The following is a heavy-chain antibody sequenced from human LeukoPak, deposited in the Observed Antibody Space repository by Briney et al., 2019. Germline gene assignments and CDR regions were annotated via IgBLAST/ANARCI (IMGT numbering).Heavy chain of an antibody. CDR3: ARDNGDYARDAFDI. V-gene: IGHV4-59*01. Sequence: PSGTLSLTCTVSGGSISSYYWSWIRQPPGKGLEWIGYIYYSGSTNYNPSLKSRVTISVDTSKNQFSLKLSSVTAADTAVYYCARDNGDYARDAFDIWGQGTMVTVSS. CDR1: GGSISSYY. D-gene: IGHD4-17*01. CDR2: IYYSGST. J-gene: IGHJ3*02.